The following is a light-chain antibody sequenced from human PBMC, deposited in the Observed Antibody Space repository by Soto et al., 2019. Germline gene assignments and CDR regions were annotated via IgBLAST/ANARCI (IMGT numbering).Light chain of an antibody. CDR3: QQYGSWT. CDR1: QTISSSY. CDR2: GTS. Sequence: EIVLTQSTGTLSVSPGERATLSCRASQTISSSYLAWYRQKPGQAPSLLIYGTSSRATGIPDRFSGSGSGTDFTLTISRLEPEDSAIYYCQQYGSWTFGQGTKVEIK. V-gene: IGKV3-20*01. J-gene: IGKJ1*01.